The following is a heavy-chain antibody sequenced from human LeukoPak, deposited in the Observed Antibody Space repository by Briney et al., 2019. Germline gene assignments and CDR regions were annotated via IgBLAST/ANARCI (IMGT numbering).Heavy chain of an antibody. D-gene: IGHD2-15*01. CDR2: ISISSCGSYR. CDR3: ASLTPLGVAAFDY. V-gene: IGHV3-11*03. CDR1: GFTFTDYY. J-gene: IGHJ4*02. Sequence: GGALRLSCAASGFTFTDYYMNWIRQAPGKGLEWGSYISISSCGSYRKYADSVTGRFTISRDTAEDSLYLQMNSLRAEDTAVYYCASLTPLGVAAFDYWGQGTLVTVSS.